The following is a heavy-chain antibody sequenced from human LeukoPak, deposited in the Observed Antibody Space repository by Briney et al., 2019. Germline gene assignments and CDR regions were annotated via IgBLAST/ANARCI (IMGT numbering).Heavy chain of an antibody. CDR1: GYTFTSYA. D-gene: IGHD1-26*01. CDR3: ARDTGYSVSYHDAFDI. CDR2: IIPIFGTA. V-gene: IGHV1-69*05. Sequence: GASVKVSCKASGYTFTSYAISWVRQAPGQGLEWMGGIIPIFGTANYAQKFQGRVTITTDESTSTAYMELSSLRSEDTAVYYCARDTGYSVSYHDAFDIWGQGTMVTVSS. J-gene: IGHJ3*02.